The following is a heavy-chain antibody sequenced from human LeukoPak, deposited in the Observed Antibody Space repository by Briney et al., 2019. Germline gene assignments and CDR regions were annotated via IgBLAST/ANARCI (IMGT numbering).Heavy chain of an antibody. CDR2: INHSGST. V-gene: IGHV4-34*01. D-gene: IGHD5-18*01. J-gene: IGHJ4*02. CDR1: GGSSSGYY. CDR3: ARVGGYSYGYDY. Sequence: PSETLSLTCAVYGGSSSGYYWSWIRQPPGKGLEWIGEINHSGSTNYNPSLKSRVTISVDTSKNQFSLKLSSVTAADTAVYYCARVGGYSYGYDYWGQGTLVTVSS.